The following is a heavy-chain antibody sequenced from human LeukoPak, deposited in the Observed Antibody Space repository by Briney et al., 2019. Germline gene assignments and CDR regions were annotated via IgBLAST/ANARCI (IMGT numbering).Heavy chain of an antibody. D-gene: IGHD3-3*01. Sequence: GASVKVSCKASGYTFTSYGISWVRQAPGQGLEWMGWISAYNGNTNYAQKFQGRVTMTRDMSTSTVYLELSSLRSDDTAIYYCARERVQSQGARGSIFGVITDFDYWGQGTLVTVSS. CDR3: ARERVQSQGARGSIFGVITDFDY. J-gene: IGHJ4*02. V-gene: IGHV1-18*01. CDR1: GYTFTSYG. CDR2: ISAYNGNT.